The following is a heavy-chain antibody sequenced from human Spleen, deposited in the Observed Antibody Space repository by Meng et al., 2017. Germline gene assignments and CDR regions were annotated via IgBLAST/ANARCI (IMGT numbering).Heavy chain of an antibody. V-gene: IGHV3-23*01. D-gene: IGHD1-26*01. CDR3: AKDLVGVTY. CDR2: ISGSGGST. Sequence: GESLKISCAASGFTFSDHYMDWVRQAPGKGLEWVSAISGSGGSTYYADSVKGRFTISRDNSKNTLYLEVNSLRAEDTATYYCAKDLVGVTYWGQGTLVTVSS. J-gene: IGHJ4*02. CDR1: GFTFSDHY.